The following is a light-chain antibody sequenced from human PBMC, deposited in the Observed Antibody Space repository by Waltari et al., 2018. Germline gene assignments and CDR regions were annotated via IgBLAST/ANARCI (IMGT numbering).Light chain of an antibody. J-gene: IGKJ5*01. CDR3: QQRSNWPIT. Sequence: EIVLTQSPATLSLSPGERATLSCRASQSVNTYLAWYQQKPGQAPRLLINDTSNRATGIPARFSGSGSATDFTLTISSLEPEDFAVYYCQQRSNWPITFGQGTRLEIK. V-gene: IGKV3-11*01. CDR2: DTS. CDR1: QSVNTY.